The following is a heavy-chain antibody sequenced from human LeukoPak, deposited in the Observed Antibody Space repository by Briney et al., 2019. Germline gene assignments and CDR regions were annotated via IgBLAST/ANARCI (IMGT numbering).Heavy chain of an antibody. CDR1: GFTFSNYA. CDR3: ARDESGLSRDFDY. V-gene: IGHV3-30-3*01. Sequence: GGSLRLSCAASGFTFSNYALHWVRQAPGKGLEWVAVIPYDGSNKYYADSVKGRFTISRDNSKNTLDLQMNNLRTEDTAVYYCARDESGLSRDFDYWGQGTLVTVSS. D-gene: IGHD3-10*01. J-gene: IGHJ4*02. CDR2: IPYDGSNK.